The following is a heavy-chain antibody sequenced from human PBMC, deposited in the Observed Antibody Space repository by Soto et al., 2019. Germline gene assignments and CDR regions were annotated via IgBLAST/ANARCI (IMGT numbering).Heavy chain of an antibody. J-gene: IGHJ5*02. CDR1: GGSISSGGYY. CDR2: IYYSGST. V-gene: IGHV4-31*03. D-gene: IGHD2-15*01. CDR3: ARAPLLRGNWFDP. Sequence: SETLSLTCTVSGGSISSGGYYWSWIRQHPGKGLEWIGYIYYSGSTYYNPSLKSRVTISVDTSKNQFSLKLSSVTAADTAVYYCARAPLLRGNWFDPWGQGTLVTVSS.